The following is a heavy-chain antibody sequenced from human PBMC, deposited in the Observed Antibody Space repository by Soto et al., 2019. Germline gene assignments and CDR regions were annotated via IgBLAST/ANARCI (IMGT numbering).Heavy chain of an antibody. CDR1: GGTISNYA. CDR2: IIPLFGTT. CDR3: AGGGFWSGYYSWFDP. J-gene: IGHJ5*02. V-gene: IGHV1-69*12. D-gene: IGHD3-3*01. Sequence: QVQLVQSGAEVKKPGSSVKVSCKTSGGTISNYAISWVRQAPGQGLEWMGGIIPLFGTTNYAQKFQGRVTLTADASTRTAYMEMRSLRSEATAVYYCAGGGFWSGYYSWFDPWGQGTLVTVSS.